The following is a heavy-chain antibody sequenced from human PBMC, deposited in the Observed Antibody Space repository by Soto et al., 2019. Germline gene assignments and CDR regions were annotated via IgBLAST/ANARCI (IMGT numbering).Heavy chain of an antibody. J-gene: IGHJ4*02. V-gene: IGHV5-51*01. CDR3: ARQQSAVVTAPSVH. CDR2: IYPDDSDT. Sequence: GESLKISCKGSGYNFSTYWIAWVRQMPGKGLEWMGIIYPDDSDTRYSPSFKGQVTMSADKSISTAYLQWSSLKASDTALYYCARQQSAVVTAPSVHWGQGTLVTVPS. CDR1: GYNFSTYW. D-gene: IGHD5-18*01.